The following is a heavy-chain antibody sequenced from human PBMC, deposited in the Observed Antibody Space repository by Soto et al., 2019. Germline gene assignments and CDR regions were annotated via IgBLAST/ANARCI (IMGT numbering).Heavy chain of an antibody. CDR3: ARRIEGGSSGYYH. CDR2: SYYSGST. D-gene: IGHD3-22*01. V-gene: IGHV4-39*01. CDR1: GGSISSSNYY. Sequence: QLQLQESGPGLVKPSETLSLTCTVSGGSISSSNYYWAWIRQPPGKGLGWIGSSYYSGSTYYKPSLKSRVSISVDTSRNQFSLKLSSVTAADTDVYYCARRIEGGSSGYYHWGQGTLVTVSS. J-gene: IGHJ5*02.